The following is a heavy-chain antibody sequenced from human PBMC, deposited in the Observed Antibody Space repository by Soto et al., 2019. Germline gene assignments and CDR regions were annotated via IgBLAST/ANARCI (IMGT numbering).Heavy chain of an antibody. V-gene: IGHV3-30*18. D-gene: IGHD4-4*01. CDR2: ISYDGSNK. CDR3: AKAELRLQFYYFMDV. J-gene: IGHJ6*03. Sequence: TPGKGLEWVAVISYDGSNKYYADSVKGRFTISRDNSKNTLYLQMNSLRAEDTAVYYCAKAELRLQFYYFMDVWGQGTTVTVSS.